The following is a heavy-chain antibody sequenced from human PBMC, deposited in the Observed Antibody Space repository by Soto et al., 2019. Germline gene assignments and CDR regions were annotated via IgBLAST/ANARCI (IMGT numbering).Heavy chain of an antibody. J-gene: IGHJ4*02. V-gene: IGHV3-48*01. Sequence: EVQLVESGGGLVQPGGSLRLSCAASGFTFSTYNMNWVRQAPGKGLECISYISTSGSTIYYPDSVKGRFTISRDNAKNPLYLQMNSLRAEDTAVYYCARTHRYCSGGSCFLVDFWGQGTLVTVSS. CDR2: ISTSGSTI. D-gene: IGHD2-15*01. CDR3: ARTHRYCSGGSCFLVDF. CDR1: GFTFSTYN.